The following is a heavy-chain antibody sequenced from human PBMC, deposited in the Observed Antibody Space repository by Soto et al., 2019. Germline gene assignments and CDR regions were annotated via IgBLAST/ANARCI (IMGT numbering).Heavy chain of an antibody. D-gene: IGHD6-13*01. CDR1: GXTFSSFG. V-gene: IGHV3-30*03. CDR3: AAGAGPRGWFDP. Sequence: HPXGSLRHSCSASGXTFSSFGIHLVRQAPGKGLEVVAVISYDGSNKYYADSVKGRFTISRENSKNKLYLKMNSQRAEDTAVYDCAAGAGPRGWFDPWGQGTLVTDS. J-gene: IGHJ5*02. CDR2: ISYDGSNK.